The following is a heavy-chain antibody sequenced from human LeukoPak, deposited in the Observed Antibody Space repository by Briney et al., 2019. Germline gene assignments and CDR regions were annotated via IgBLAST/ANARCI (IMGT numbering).Heavy chain of an antibody. CDR1: GFTFSNAW. Sequence: GGSLRLSCAASGFTFSNAWMSWVRQAPGKGLEWVGRIKSKTDGGTTDYAAPVKGRFTISRDDSKNTLYMQMNSLKTEDTAVYYCTTGSYDYVWGSYHLNDYWGQGTLVTVSS. D-gene: IGHD3-16*02. J-gene: IGHJ4*02. CDR2: IKSKTDGGTT. V-gene: IGHV3-15*01. CDR3: TTGSYDYVWGSYHLNDY.